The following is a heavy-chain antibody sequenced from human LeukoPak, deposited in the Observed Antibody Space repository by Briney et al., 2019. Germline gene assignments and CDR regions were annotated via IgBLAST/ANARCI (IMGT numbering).Heavy chain of an antibody. CDR1: NGSVSGYY. CDR2: INHSGST. D-gene: IGHD2-2*01. V-gene: IGHV4-34*01. Sequence: KPSETLSLTCAVYNGSVSGYYCSWIRQPPGKGLEWIGEINHSGSTNYNPSLKSRVTISVDTSKNQFSLKLSSVTAADTAVYYCANLLSTPGWFDPWGQGTLVTVSS. J-gene: IGHJ5*02. CDR3: ANLLSTPGWFDP.